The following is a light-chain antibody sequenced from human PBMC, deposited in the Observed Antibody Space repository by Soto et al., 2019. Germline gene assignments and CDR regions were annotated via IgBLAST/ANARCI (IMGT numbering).Light chain of an antibody. Sequence: QSVLTQPPSASGTPGQRVTISCSGSSSNIGSNYVYWYQQLPGTAPKLLIYINNQRPSGVPDRFSGSKSGTSASLAISGLRSEDEADYYCAAWDDSLSVVFGGGTKLTVL. CDR3: AAWDDSLSVV. J-gene: IGLJ2*01. V-gene: IGLV1-47*02. CDR2: INN. CDR1: SSNIGSNY.